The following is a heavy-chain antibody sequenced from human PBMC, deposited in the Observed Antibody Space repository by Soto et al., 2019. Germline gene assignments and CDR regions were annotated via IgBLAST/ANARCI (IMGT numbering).Heavy chain of an antibody. D-gene: IGHD2-8*01. CDR2: IYYSGST. V-gene: IGHV4-30-4*01. CDR3: VPGESMVLDD. Sequence: SWSRQPPGKGLEWIGYIYYSGSTYYNPSLKSRVKISVDTSKNQFSLKLSSVTAADTAVYYCVPGESMVLDDWAHVTL. J-gene: IGHJ4*01.